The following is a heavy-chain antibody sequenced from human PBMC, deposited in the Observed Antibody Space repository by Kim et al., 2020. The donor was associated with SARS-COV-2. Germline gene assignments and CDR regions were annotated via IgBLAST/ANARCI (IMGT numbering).Heavy chain of an antibody. J-gene: IGHJ3*02. CDR1: GGSISSGGYS. CDR3: ARRIDAFDI. Sequence: SETLSLTCAVSGGSISSGGYSWSWIRQPPGKGLEWIGYIYYSGSTYYNPSLKSRVTISVDRSKNQFSLKLSSVTAADTAVYYCARRIDAFDIWGQGTMVTVSS. V-gene: IGHV4-30-2*01. CDR2: IYYSGST.